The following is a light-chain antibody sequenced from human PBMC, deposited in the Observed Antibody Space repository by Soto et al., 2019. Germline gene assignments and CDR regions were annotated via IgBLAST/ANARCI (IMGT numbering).Light chain of an antibody. CDR3: QQYGRSVG. Sequence: ELVLTQSPGTLSLSAGESLTLXXRTSQSLSTRSLAWYQQKPGQAPSXLIYEASTRAPGTPDRFSGSGSGTDFTLTVSRLEPEDFAVYYCQQYGRSVGFGQGTKVDIK. CDR2: EAS. CDR1: QSLSTRS. V-gene: IGKV3-20*01. J-gene: IGKJ1*01.